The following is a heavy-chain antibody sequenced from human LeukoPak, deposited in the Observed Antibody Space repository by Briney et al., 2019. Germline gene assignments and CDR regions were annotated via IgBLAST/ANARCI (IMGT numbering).Heavy chain of an antibody. Sequence: APVKVSCKASGYTFTSYGISWVRQAPGQGLEWMGWISAYNGNTNYAQKLQGRVTMTTDTFTSTAYMELRSLRSDDTAVYYCAREIVGALSYYFDYWGQGTLVTVSS. CDR1: GYTFTSYG. V-gene: IGHV1-18*01. CDR3: AREIVGALSYYFDY. J-gene: IGHJ4*02. CDR2: ISAYNGNT. D-gene: IGHD1-26*01.